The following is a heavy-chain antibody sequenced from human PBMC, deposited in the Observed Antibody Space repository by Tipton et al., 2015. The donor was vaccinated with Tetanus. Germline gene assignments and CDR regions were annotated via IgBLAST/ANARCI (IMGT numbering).Heavy chain of an antibody. CDR1: GGSISSSSYY. V-gene: IGHV4-39*07. D-gene: IGHD3-3*01. CDR3: ARDQRIRFLEPTSFFFNYGMDV. Sequence: TLSLTSTVSGGSISSSSYYWGWIRQPPGKGLEWIGSIYYSGSTNYNPSLKSRVTISVDKSKNQFSLKLSSVTAADTAVYYCARDQRIRFLEPTSFFFNYGMDVWGQGTTVTVSS. J-gene: IGHJ6*02. CDR2: IYYSGST.